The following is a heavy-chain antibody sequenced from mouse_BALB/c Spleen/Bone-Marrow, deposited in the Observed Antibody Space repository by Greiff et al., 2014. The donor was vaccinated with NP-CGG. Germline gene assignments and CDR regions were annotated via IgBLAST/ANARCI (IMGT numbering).Heavy chain of an antibody. CDR2: IWGGGST. D-gene: IGHD2-10*02. J-gene: IGHJ2*01. V-gene: IGHV2-6-4*01. CDR3: ARLYGNYGGYFDY. Sequence: VKLVESGPGLVAPSQGLSITCTVSGFSLSRYSVHWVRQPPGKGLEWLGMIWGGGSTDYNSALKSRLSISKDNSKSQVFLKMNSLQTDDTAMYYCARLYGNYGGYFDYWGQGTTLTVSS. CDR1: GFSLSRYS.